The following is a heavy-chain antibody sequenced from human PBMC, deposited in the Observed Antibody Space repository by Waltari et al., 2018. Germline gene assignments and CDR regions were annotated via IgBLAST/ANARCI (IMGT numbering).Heavy chain of an antibody. V-gene: IGHV3-30*18. Sequence: QVQLVESGGGVVQPGRSLRLSCAASGFTFSSYGMHWVRQAPGKGLEWVAVISYDGSNKYYADSVKGRFTISRDNSKNTLYLQMNSLRAEDTAVYYCAKLLQYCGGDCSFDYWGQGTLVTVSS. CDR3: AKLLQYCGGDCSFDY. CDR1: GFTFSSYG. J-gene: IGHJ4*02. CDR2: ISYDGSNK. D-gene: IGHD2-21*02.